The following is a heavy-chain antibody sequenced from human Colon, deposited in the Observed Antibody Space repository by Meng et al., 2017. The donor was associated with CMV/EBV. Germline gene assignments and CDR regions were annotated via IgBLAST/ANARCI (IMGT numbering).Heavy chain of an antibody. Sequence: GGSLRLSCAGSGFTFSSYSLNWVRQAPGRGLEWVASISSDSLYISYADSVKGRFIISRDNAKNPLYLQMNSLRGEDTAFYFCARDFITNFEVASRPSYHTHGKDVWGQGTTVTVSS. D-gene: IGHD3-3*01. V-gene: IGHV3-21*04. CDR1: GFTFSSYS. J-gene: IGHJ6*02. CDR2: ISSDSLYI. CDR3: ARDFITNFEVASRPSYHTHGKDV.